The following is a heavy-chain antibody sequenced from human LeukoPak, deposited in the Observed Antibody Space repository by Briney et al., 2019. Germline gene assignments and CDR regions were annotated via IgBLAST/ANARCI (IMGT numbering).Heavy chain of an antibody. J-gene: IGHJ1*01. V-gene: IGHV1-69*05. Sequence: VASVKVSCKVSGGIYSITAITWVRQAPGQGLEWMGGIIPMSTTANYAQKFQGRVTITRDDSTSTAYMEVSSLRSEDTALYYCATYGGNTAEYFQHWGQGTLVTVSS. CDR3: ATYGGNTAEYFQH. D-gene: IGHD4-23*01. CDR2: IIPMSTTA. CDR1: GGIYSITA.